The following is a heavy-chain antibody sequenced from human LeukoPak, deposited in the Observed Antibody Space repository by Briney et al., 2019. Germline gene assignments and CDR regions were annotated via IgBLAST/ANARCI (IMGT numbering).Heavy chain of an antibody. J-gene: IGHJ4*02. V-gene: IGHV3-23*01. CDR2: ISGSGGST. CDR1: GFTFSNYA. D-gene: IGHD3-3*01. CDR3: AKGSAYADF. Sequence: GGSLRLSCAASGFTFSNYAMSWVRQAPGKGLEWVSTISGSGGSTYYADSVKGRFTISRDNPKNTLSLQMNSLRAEDTAVYYCAKGSAYADFWGQGTLVTVSS.